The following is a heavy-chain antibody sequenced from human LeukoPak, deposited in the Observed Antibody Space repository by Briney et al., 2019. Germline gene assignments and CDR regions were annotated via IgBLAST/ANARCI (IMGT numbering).Heavy chain of an antibody. D-gene: IGHD6-13*01. V-gene: IGHV3-30*04. Sequence: GGSLRLSCAASGFTFSSYAMHWVRQAPGRGLEWVAVISYDGSNKYYADSVKGRFTISRDNSKNTLYLQMNSLRAEDTAVYYCAKDRSIAAAGIGFDYWGQGTLVTVSS. CDR3: AKDRSIAAAGIGFDY. CDR1: GFTFSSYA. CDR2: ISYDGSNK. J-gene: IGHJ4*02.